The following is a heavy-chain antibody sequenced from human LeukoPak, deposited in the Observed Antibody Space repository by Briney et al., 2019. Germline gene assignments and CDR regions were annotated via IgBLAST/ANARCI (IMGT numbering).Heavy chain of an antibody. CDR3: ARVLWFGELRAFDI. CDR1: GDSISSGGYY. V-gene: IGHV4-31*03. J-gene: IGHJ3*02. D-gene: IGHD3-10*01. Sequence: SETLSLTCTVSGDSISSGGYYWSWIRQHPGKGLEWIGYIYYSGSTYYNPSLKSRVTISVDTSKNQFSLKLSSVTAADTAVYYCARVLWFGELRAFDIWGQGTMVTVSS. CDR2: IYYSGST.